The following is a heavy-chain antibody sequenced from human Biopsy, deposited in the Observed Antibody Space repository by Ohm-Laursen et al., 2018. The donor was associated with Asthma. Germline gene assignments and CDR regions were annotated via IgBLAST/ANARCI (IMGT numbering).Heavy chain of an antibody. CDR3: ARLWEEVDC. Sequence: SDTLSLTCTVSGGSIGTSTYYWGRIRQPPGKGLEWIASIYYSGNTYYNPSLKSRFTISLDTSNNQFSLRLSSVTAADTAVYYCARLWEEVDCWGQGTLVTVSS. CDR1: GGSIGTSTYY. CDR2: IYYSGNT. J-gene: IGHJ4*02. V-gene: IGHV4-39*01. D-gene: IGHD1-26*01.